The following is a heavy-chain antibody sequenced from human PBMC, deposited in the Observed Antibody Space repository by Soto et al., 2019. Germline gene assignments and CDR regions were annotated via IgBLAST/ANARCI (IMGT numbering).Heavy chain of an antibody. Sequence: ASVKVSCKASGYTFTGHYIHWVRQAPEQGPEWMGEIGPESGATRYAQKFQGRVTMTRDMSITTVYMELNNLSLDDTAVYYCGRGRSGQIVVFYWGQGTLVTVSS. D-gene: IGHD1-26*01. J-gene: IGHJ4*02. CDR2: IGPESGAT. V-gene: IGHV1-2*02. CDR1: GYTFTGHY. CDR3: GRGRSGQIVVFY.